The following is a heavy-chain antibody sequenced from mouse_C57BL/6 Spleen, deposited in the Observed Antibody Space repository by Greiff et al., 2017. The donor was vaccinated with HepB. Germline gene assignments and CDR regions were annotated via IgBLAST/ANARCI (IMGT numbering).Heavy chain of an antibody. J-gene: IGHJ2*01. CDR1: GFTFSSYA. Sequence: EVQVVESGGGLVKPGGSLKLSCAASGFTFSSYAMSWVRQTPEKRLEWVATISDGGSYTYYPDNVKGRLTISRDNAKNNLYLQMRHLKSEDTAIYYCARDRGTGYYFDYWGQGTTLTVSS. CDR3: ARDRGTGYYFDY. D-gene: IGHD3-3*01. V-gene: IGHV5-4*01. CDR2: ISDGGSYT.